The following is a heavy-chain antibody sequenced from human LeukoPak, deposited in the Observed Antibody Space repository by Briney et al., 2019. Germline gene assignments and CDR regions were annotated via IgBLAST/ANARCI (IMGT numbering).Heavy chain of an antibody. J-gene: IGHJ6*03. CDR1: GYSFTSYW. D-gene: IGHD4-17*01. CDR2: IYPGDSDT. V-gene: IGHV5-51*01. Sequence: GESLKICCKGSGYSFTSYWIGWGRQMPGKGLGWVGIIYPGDSDTRYSPSSQGEVTISADKSISTAYLQWSSLKASDTATYYCARHPRYGDYACRDYYYMDVWGKGATVTVSS. CDR3: ARHPRYGDYACRDYYYMDV.